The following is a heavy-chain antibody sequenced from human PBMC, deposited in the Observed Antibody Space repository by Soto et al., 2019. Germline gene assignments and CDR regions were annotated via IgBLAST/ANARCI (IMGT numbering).Heavy chain of an antibody. CDR3: AGWYSSDSSGFSDPIDV. CDR2: ISAYTDTP. CDR1: GYTCTNLG. V-gene: IGHV1-18*01. Sequence: SVKVSCKASGYTCTNLGFTCGRRAPVQGLEWIGWISAYTDTPNYAQKFQVRVTMTIQTSKSTDYMDLSSLTSDDTPVYYCAGWYSSDSSGFSDPIDVWRKGKIVSVSS. D-gene: IGHD3-22*01. J-gene: IGHJ3*01.